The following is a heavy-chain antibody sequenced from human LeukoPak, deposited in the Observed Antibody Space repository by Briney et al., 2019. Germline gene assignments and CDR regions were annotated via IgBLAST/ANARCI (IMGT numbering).Heavy chain of an antibody. V-gene: IGHV3-23*01. J-gene: IGHJ4*02. Sequence: PGGSLRLSCAASGFTFSSYAMNWVRQAPGKGLEWVSAISGSGGSTYYADSVKGRFTISRDNSKNTLYLQMNSLRAEDTAVYYCAKAPLYGSATSFDYWGQGTLVTVSS. CDR2: ISGSGGST. D-gene: IGHD3-10*01. CDR3: AKAPLYGSATSFDY. CDR1: GFTFSSYA.